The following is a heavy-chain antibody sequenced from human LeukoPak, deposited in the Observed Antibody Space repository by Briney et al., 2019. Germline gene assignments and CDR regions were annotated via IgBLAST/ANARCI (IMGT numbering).Heavy chain of an antibody. J-gene: IGHJ4*02. Sequence: ASVKVSCKASGYTFTGYFIHWLRQAPGQPLEWMGWTNRNSGGTNYAQKFQRKVTMTRATAIRTAYMELSRLRSEEPAVYYCPCERRVGAPQLWLWGQGTLVTVSS. CDR3: PCERRVGAPQLWL. CDR2: TNRNSGGT. V-gene: IGHV1-2*02. CDR1: GYTFTGYF. D-gene: IGHD5-18*01.